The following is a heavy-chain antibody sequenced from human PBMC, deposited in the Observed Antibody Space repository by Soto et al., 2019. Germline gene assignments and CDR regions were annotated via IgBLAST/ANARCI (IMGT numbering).Heavy chain of an antibody. CDR3: AKSEMYSSSWYEGYYFDY. D-gene: IGHD6-13*01. J-gene: IGHJ4*02. Sequence: GGSLRLSCAASGFTFSSYAMSWVRQAPGKGLEWVSAISGSGGSTYYADSVKGRFTISRDNSKNTLYLQMNSLRAEDTAVYYCAKSEMYSSSWYEGYYFDYWGQGTLVTVSS. CDR2: ISGSGGST. CDR1: GFTFSSYA. V-gene: IGHV3-23*01.